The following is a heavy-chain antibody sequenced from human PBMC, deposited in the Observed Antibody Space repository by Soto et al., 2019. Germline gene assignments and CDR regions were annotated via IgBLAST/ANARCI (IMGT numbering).Heavy chain of an antibody. J-gene: IGHJ4*02. Sequence: PGGSLRLSCAASGFTFSSYAMHWVRQAPGKGLEWVSCIDSSGVKKYYAESVRGRFTISRDNAKNSLYLQMNSLRAEDTAVYYCARDRGAVTGDYFDYWGQGTLVTVSS. D-gene: IGHD6-19*01. CDR3: ARDRGAVTGDYFDY. CDR2: IDSSGVKK. CDR1: GFTFSSYA. V-gene: IGHV3-48*04.